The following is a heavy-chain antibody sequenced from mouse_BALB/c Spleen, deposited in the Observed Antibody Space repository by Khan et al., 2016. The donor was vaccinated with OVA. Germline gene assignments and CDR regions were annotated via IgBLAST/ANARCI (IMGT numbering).Heavy chain of an antibody. D-gene: IGHD1-1*01. V-gene: IGHV5-9-3*01. CDR1: GFTFSSYA. J-gene: IGHJ1*01. CDR2: ISSSGNYT. CDR3: ARPPITTVVATSYWFFHV. Sequence: EVQRVESGGGLVKPGGSLKLSCAASGFTFSSYAMSWVRQTPEKRLEWVATISSSGNYTYYPDSVKGRFTISRDNAKNTLYLQLSSLRSEDTAMYYCARPPITTVVATSYWFFHVGGDGTTVTVSS.